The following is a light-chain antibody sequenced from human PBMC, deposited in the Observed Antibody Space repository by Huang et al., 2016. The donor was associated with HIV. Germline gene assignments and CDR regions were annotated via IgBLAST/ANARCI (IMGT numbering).Light chain of an antibody. CDR2: QAS. V-gene: IGKV1-5*03. CDR1: QSIDSW. CDR3: QQYTVYPYT. J-gene: IGKJ2*01. Sequence: DIQMTQSPSTLSASVGDRVTITCRASQSIDSWLAWYQQRPGKAPNRLIYQASNFEYGVPSRFRGSRSGADFTLTISSLQPDDFATYYCQQYTVYPYTFGQGTKLDIK.